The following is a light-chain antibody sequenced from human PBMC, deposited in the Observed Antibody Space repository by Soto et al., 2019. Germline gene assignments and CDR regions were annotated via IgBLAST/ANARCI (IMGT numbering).Light chain of an antibody. CDR3: QQYGSSPRT. CDR2: DAS. V-gene: IGKV3-20*01. Sequence: DIVLTQAPGTLSLSPGDTATLSCRASQSFTSDYLAWYQQHPGQAPRLLIYDASTRATGVPDRFSGSGSATDFTLTISRLEPEDFAVYCCQQYGSSPRTFGQGTKVDIK. J-gene: IGKJ1*01. CDR1: QSFTSDY.